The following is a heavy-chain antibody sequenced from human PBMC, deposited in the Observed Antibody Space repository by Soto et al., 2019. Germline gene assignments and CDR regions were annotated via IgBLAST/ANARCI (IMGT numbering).Heavy chain of an antibody. V-gene: IGHV4-59*05. CDR1: GGTISSWY. J-gene: IGHJ4*02. CDR3: ARHTPAISISDH. CDR2: IYYSGST. D-gene: IGHD2-15*01. Sequence: PSETLPLTCTVSGGTISSWYWSWIRQPPGKGLEWIGSIYYSGSTYYNPSLKSRVTISVDTSKNQFSLKLSSVTAADTAVYYCARHTPAISISDHWGQGTLVTVSS.